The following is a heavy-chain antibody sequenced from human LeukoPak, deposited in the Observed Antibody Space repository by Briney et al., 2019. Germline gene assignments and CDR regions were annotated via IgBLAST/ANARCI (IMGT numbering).Heavy chain of an antibody. J-gene: IGHJ5*02. CDR2: IRYDGSNK. CDR3: AKDGSTGYCSGGSCYDWFDP. Sequence: PGGSLRLSCAASGFTFSSCGMHWVRQAPGKGLEWVAFIRYDGSNKYYADSVKGRFTISRDNSKNTLYLQMNSLRAEDTAVYYCAKDGSTGYCSGGSCYDWFDPWGQGTLVTVSS. CDR1: GFTFSSCG. V-gene: IGHV3-30*02. D-gene: IGHD2-15*01.